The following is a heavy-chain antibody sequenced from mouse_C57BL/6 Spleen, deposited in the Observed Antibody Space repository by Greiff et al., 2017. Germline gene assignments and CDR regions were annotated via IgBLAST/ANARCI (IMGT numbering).Heavy chain of an antibody. V-gene: IGHV1-80*01. CDR3: AVITTVVARWYFDV. CDR1: GYAFSSYW. J-gene: IGHJ1*03. Sequence: VQLQQSGAELVKPGASVKISCKASGYAFSSYWMNWVKQRPGKGLEWIGQIYPGDGDTNYNGKFKGKATLTADKSSSTAYMPLSSLTSEDSAVYFCAVITTVVARWYFDVWGTGTTVTVSS. CDR2: IYPGDGDT. D-gene: IGHD1-1*01.